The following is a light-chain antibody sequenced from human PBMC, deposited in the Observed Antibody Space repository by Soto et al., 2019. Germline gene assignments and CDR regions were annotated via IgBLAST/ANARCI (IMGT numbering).Light chain of an antibody. J-gene: IGLJ3*02. CDR3: QSYDATNQV. V-gene: IGLV6-57*01. CDR2: EDT. CDR1: SGSIASNY. Sequence: NFILTQPHSVSESPGKTVIISFTRSSGSIASNYVQWYQQRPGSSPTTVLYEDTQSPSGVPDRFSGSIDSSSNSASLTLPGLESEDEADDFCQSYDATNQVFGGGTKLTVL.